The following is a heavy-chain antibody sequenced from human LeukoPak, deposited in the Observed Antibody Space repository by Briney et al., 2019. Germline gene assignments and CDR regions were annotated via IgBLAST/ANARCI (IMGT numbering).Heavy chain of an antibody. V-gene: IGHV3-20*01. D-gene: IGHD3-16*02. J-gene: IGHJ3*02. CDR3: SIIFGYVWGSYRDTVAFVI. CDR1: GFTFDASG. Sequence: GGSLRLSCAASGFTFDASGLTWVGQFPGKGLEWVSGLNWNGASPGYADSVKARFTFSRDNAKTSLYLQMTSLRAEAPAWYHCSIIFGYVWGSYRDTVAFVIWGEGEMGTVSS. CDR2: LNWNGASP.